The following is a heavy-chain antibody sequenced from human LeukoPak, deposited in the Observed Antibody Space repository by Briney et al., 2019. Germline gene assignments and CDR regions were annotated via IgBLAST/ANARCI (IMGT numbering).Heavy chain of an antibody. CDR1: AFTFSSYW. D-gene: IGHD3-22*01. J-gene: IGHJ4*02. CDR2: IKEDGSEQ. V-gene: IGHV3-7*01. Sequence: GGSLRLSCAASAFTFSSYWMSWVRQAPGKGLEWVANIKEDGSEQYYVDSLKGRFTISRDNAKNSLYLQMNSLRAEDTAVYYCVRDSYSRDLDYWGQGTLVAVSS. CDR3: VRDSYSRDLDY.